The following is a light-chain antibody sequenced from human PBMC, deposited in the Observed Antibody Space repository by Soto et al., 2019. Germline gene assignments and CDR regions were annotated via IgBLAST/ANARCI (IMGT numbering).Light chain of an antibody. CDR2: GAS. V-gene: IGKV3-20*01. J-gene: IGKJ2*01. CDR1: QSVSSSY. Sequence: EIVLTQSPGTLSLFPGERANLSCRASQSVSSSYLAWYQQKPGQAPRLLIYGASSRATGIPDRFSGSGSGTDFTLTISRLEPEDFAVYYCQQYGSSSYTFGQGTKLEIK. CDR3: QQYGSSSYT.